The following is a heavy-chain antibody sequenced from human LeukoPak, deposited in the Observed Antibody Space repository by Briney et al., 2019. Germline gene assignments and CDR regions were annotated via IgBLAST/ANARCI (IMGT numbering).Heavy chain of an antibody. V-gene: IGHV3-20*04. Sequence: GGSLRLSCAASGFTFSSYSMNWVRQAPGKGLEWVSGINWNGGSTGYADSVKGRFTISRDNAENSLYLQMNSLRAEDTALYYCARNGDYGSGSYSDYWGQGTLVTVSS. CDR3: ARNGDYGSGSYSDY. J-gene: IGHJ4*02. CDR1: GFTFSSYS. CDR2: INWNGGST. D-gene: IGHD3-10*01.